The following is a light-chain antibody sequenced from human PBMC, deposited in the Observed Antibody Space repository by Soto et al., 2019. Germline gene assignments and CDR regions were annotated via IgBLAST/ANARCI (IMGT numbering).Light chain of an antibody. V-gene: IGKV3-15*01. J-gene: IGKJ2*01. Sequence: EIVMTQAPATLSVSPGESATLSCRASQSVSSNLAWYQQKPGQAPRLLIYGASTRANGIPARFSGSGSGTEFTLTISSLQSEDFAVYYCQQYNNWPPLNTFGQGTKLEIK. CDR1: QSVSSN. CDR3: QQYNNWPPLNT. CDR2: GAS.